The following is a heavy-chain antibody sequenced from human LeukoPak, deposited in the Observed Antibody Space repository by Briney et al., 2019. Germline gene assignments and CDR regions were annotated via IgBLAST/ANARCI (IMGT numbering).Heavy chain of an antibody. CDR2: IYSSGST. V-gene: IGHV4-4*07. Sequence: SETLSLTCVVSGDSINSYYWSWIRQPAGKGLEWVGAIYSSGSTTYSPSLKSRGTMSVDTSKNQFSLTLSSVTAADSAVYYCARGSSGWFLHFFDPWGQGTLVTDPS. D-gene: IGHD6-19*01. J-gene: IGHJ5*02. CDR1: GDSINSYY. CDR3: ARGSSGWFLHFFDP.